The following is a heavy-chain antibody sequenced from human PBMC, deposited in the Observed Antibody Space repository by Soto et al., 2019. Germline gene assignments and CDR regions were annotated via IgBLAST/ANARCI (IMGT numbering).Heavy chain of an antibody. J-gene: IGHJ3*02. CDR1: VFTFSDYY. CDR2: ISSSGSGI. D-gene: IGHD2-15*01. CDR3: ARAYSDAFDI. V-gene: IGHV3-11*01. Sequence: PGWSLRLSCAASVFTFSDYYMTWIRQAPGKGLEWVSYISSSGSGIYYPDSVKGRFTISRDNAKKSLYLQMSSLRAEDTAVYYCARAYSDAFDIWGQGTLVTVSS.